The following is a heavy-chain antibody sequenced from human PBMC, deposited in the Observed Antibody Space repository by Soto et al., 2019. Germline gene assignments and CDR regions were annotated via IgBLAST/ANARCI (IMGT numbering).Heavy chain of an antibody. CDR1: GYTFTSYA. V-gene: IGHV1-3*01. CDR3: ARLGGMVREFDY. J-gene: IGHJ4*02. D-gene: IGHD3-10*01. Sequence: QVQLVQSGAEVKKPGASVKVSCKASGYTFTSYAMHWVRQAPGQRLEWMGWINAGNGNTKYSQKFQGRVTITRDTSASTAYMEVSSLRSEDTAVYYCARLGGMVREFDYWGQGTLVTVSS. CDR2: INAGNGNT.